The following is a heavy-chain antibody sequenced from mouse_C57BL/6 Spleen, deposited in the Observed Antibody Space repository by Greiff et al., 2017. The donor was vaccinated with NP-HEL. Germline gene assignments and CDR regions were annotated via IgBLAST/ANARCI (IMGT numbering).Heavy chain of an antibody. V-gene: IGHV1-26*01. CDR1: GYTFTDYY. Sequence: VQLQQSGPELVKPGASVKISCKASGYTFTDYYMNWVKQSHGKSLEWIGDINPNNGGTSYNQKFKGKATLTVDKSSSTAYMELRSLTSEDSAVYYCAPIYGHFDYWGQGTTLTVSS. CDR3: APIYGHFDY. J-gene: IGHJ2*01. CDR2: INPNNGGT. D-gene: IGHD1-1*01.